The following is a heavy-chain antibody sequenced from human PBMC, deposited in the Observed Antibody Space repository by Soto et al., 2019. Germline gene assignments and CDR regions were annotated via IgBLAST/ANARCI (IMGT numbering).Heavy chain of an antibody. J-gene: IGHJ6*03. D-gene: IGHD3-9*01. CDR1: GYTFTSYD. Sequence: GASVKVSCKASGYTFTSYDINWVRQATGQGLEWMGWMNPNSGNTGYAQKFQGRVTMTRNTSISTAYMELSSLRSEDTAVYYCARTYDILTGYYTYYYMDVWGKGTTVTSP. V-gene: IGHV1-8*01. CDR2: MNPNSGNT. CDR3: ARTYDILTGYYTYYYMDV.